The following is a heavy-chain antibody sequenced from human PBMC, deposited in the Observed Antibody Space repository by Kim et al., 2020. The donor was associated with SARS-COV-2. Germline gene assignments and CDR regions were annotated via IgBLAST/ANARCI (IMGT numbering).Heavy chain of an antibody. CDR2: IYYSGST. D-gene: IGHD6-19*01. Sequence: SETLSLTCTVSGGSISSYYWSWIRQPPGKGLEWIGYIYYSGSTNYNPSLKSRVTISVDTSKNQFSLKLSSVTAADTAVYYCARATIAVAGLDFDYWGQGTLVTVSS. V-gene: IGHV4-59*01. CDR3: ARATIAVAGLDFDY. CDR1: GGSISSYY. J-gene: IGHJ4*02.